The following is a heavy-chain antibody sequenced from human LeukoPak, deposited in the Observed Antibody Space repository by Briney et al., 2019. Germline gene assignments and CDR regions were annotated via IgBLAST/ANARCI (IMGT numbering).Heavy chain of an antibody. CDR2: IYYSGST. CDR1: GGSISSSSYY. CDR3: ARQKYCSGGSCYSFGR. Sequence: KASETLSLTCTVSGGSISSSSYYWGWIRQPPGKGLEWIGSIYYSGSTYYNPSLKSRVTISVDTSKNQFSLKLSSVTAADTAVYYCARQKYCSGGSCYSFGRWGQGTLVTVSS. V-gene: IGHV4-39*01. J-gene: IGHJ4*02. D-gene: IGHD2-15*01.